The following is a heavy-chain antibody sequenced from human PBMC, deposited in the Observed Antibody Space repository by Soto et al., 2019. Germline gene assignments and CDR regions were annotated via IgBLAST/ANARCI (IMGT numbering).Heavy chain of an antibody. CDR1: GYSFANYW. V-gene: IGHV5-51*01. D-gene: IGHD6-13*01. J-gene: IGHJ4*02. CDR2: IYPGDSDT. CDR3: ARQMGYSSSWPSDY. Sequence: GASLKISCQGSGYSFANYWIGWVRQMPGKGLEWMGIIYPGDSDTRYSPSFQGQVTISADKSISTAYLQWSSLKASDTAMYYCARQMGYSSSWPSDYWGQGTLVTVS.